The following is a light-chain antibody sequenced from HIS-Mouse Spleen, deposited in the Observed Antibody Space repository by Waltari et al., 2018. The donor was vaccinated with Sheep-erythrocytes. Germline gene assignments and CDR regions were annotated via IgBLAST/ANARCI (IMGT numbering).Light chain of an antibody. CDR3: CSYAGSYNHV. CDR1: SSDVGGYNY. J-gene: IGLJ1*01. V-gene: IGLV2-11*01. Sequence: QSALTQPRSVSGSPGQSVTIPCPGTSSDVGGYNYVYWYQQHPGKAPKLRIYDVSKRPSGVPDRFSGSKSGNTASLTISGLQAEDEADYYCCSYAGSYNHVFATGTKVTVL. CDR2: DVS.